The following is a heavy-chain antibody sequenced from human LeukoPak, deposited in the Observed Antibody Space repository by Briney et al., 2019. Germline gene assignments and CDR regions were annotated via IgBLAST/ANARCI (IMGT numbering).Heavy chain of an antibody. V-gene: IGHV3-48*01. CDR2: ISSSSTI. CDR1: GFTFSSYS. D-gene: IGHD3-22*01. CDR3: AREVYGSSGYYGLESFDY. Sequence: PGGSLRLSCAASGFTFSSYSMNWVRQAPGKGLEWVSYISSSSTIYYADSVKGRFTISRDNAKNSLYLQMNSLRAEDTAVYYCAREVYGSSGYYGLESFDYWGQGTLVTVSS. J-gene: IGHJ4*02.